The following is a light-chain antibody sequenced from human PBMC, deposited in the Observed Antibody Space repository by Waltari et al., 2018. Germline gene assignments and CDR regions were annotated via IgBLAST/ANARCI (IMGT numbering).Light chain of an antibody. CDR3: QQRGNWRLT. CDR2: DAS. V-gene: IGKV3-11*01. J-gene: IGKJ5*01. Sequence: IVLTQSPATLSLSPGERATLSCRASRSVITYLAWYQQKPGQAPRLLIDDASKGATGIPASFSGSGSGTAFAFTISSVGPEDCAVYYCQQRGNWRLTFGQGTRLEIK. CDR1: RSVITY.